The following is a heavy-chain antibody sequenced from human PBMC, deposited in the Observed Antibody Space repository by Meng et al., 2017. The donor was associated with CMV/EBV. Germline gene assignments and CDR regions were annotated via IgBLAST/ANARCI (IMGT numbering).Heavy chain of an antibody. CDR1: GGSISSYY. CDR2: IYSGGST. V-gene: IGHV3-53*05. D-gene: IGHD3-22*01. J-gene: IGHJ6*02. Sequence: GGSLRLSCTVSGGSISSYYWSWIRQPPGKGLEWVSVIYSGGSTYYADSVKGRFTISRDNSKNTLYLQMNSLRAEDTAVYYCARDLYYYDSSGYYDYYYGMDVWGQGTTVTVSS. CDR3: ARDLYYYDSSGYYDYYYGMDV.